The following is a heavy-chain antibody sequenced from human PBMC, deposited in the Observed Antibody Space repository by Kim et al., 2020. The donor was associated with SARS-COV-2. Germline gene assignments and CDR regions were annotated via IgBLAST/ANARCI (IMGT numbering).Heavy chain of an antibody. Sequence: GGSLRLSCAASGFTFSSYAMSWVRQAPGKGLEWVSAISGSGGSTYYADSVKGRFTISRDNSKNTLYLQMNSLRAEDTAVYYCAKVVGTDCSSTSCYTGDNWFDPWGQGTLVTVSS. D-gene: IGHD2-2*02. V-gene: IGHV3-23*01. J-gene: IGHJ5*02. CDR2: ISGSGGST. CDR1: GFTFSSYA. CDR3: AKVVGTDCSSTSCYTGDNWFDP.